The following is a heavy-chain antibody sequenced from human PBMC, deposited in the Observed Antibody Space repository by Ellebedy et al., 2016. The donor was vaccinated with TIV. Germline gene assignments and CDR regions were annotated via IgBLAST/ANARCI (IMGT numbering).Heavy chain of an antibody. V-gene: IGHV1-69*13. Sequence: AASVKVSCKASGGTFSSYAISWVRQAPGQGLEWMGGIIPIFGTANYAQKFQGRVTITADESTSTAYMELSSLRSEDTAVYYCARVITAGTNTYYYYYGMDVWGQGTTVTVSS. CDR3: ARVITAGTNTYYYYYGMDV. D-gene: IGHD6-13*01. CDR2: IIPIFGTA. CDR1: GGTFSSYA. J-gene: IGHJ6*02.